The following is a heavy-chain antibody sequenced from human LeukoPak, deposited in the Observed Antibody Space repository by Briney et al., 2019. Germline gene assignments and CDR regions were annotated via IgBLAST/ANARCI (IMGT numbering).Heavy chain of an antibody. CDR2: ISSSSSYI. CDR1: GFTFSSHS. V-gene: IGHV3-21*01. D-gene: IGHD5-18*01. CDR3: ARGGLGYSYSNY. Sequence: GGSLRLSCAASGFTFSSHSMNWVRQAPGKGLEWVSSISSSSSYIYYADSVKGRFTISRDNAKNSLYLQMNSLRAEDTAVYYCARGGLGYSYSNYWGQGTLVTVSS. J-gene: IGHJ4*02.